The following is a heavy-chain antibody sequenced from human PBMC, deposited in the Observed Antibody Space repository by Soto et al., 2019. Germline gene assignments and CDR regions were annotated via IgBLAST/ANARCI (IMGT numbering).Heavy chain of an antibody. V-gene: IGHV1-46*01. CDR2: INPSGGNT. CDR3: AIGSGRPRGY. D-gene: IGHD3-10*01. J-gene: IGHJ4*02. CDR1: YY. Sequence: YYMHWVRQAPGQGLEWMGIINPSGGNTGYAQKFQGRVTMTRNTSISTAYMELSSLRSEDTAVYYCAIGSGRPRGYWGQGTLVTVSS.